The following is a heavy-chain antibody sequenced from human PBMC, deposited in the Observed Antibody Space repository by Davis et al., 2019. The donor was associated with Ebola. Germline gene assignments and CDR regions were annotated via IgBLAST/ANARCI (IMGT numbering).Heavy chain of an antibody. CDR2: ISSSSSYR. CDR1: GFTFSSYS. Sequence: GESLKISCAASGFTFSSYSMNWVRQAPGKGLEWVSSISSSSSYRYYADSVKGRFTISRDNAKNSLYLQMNSLRAEDTAVYYCARGEGYYDSNGYYGDYWGQGALVTVSS. D-gene: IGHD3-22*01. V-gene: IGHV3-21*01. J-gene: IGHJ4*02. CDR3: ARGEGYYDSNGYYGDY.